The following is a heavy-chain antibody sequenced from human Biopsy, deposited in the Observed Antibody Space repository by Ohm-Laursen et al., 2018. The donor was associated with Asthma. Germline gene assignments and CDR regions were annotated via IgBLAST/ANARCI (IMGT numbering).Heavy chain of an antibody. CDR2: IIPIFGTA. Sequence: SVKVSCKASGGIFSSYAISWVRQAPGQGLEWMGGIIPIFGTANYAQKFQGRVTITRDTSASTAYMELSSLRSEDTAVYYCARTYYDFLTGQVNDAFAIWGQGTMVTVSS. D-gene: IGHD3-9*01. V-gene: IGHV1-69*05. CDR1: GGIFSSYA. J-gene: IGHJ3*02. CDR3: ARTYYDFLTGQVNDAFAI.